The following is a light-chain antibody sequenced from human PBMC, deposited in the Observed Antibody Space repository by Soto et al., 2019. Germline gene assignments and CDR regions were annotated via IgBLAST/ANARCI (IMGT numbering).Light chain of an antibody. CDR2: AAS. CDR1: QPISTY. CDR3: QQYYSSPLT. Sequence: DIVMTQSPSSLSASVGDRVTITCRASQPISTYLNWFRQKSGKAPELLIYAASTLQSGVPSRFSGSGSGTDFTLTISCLQSEDFATYYCQQYYSSPLTFGGGTKVGIK. J-gene: IGKJ4*01. V-gene: IGKV1-39*01.